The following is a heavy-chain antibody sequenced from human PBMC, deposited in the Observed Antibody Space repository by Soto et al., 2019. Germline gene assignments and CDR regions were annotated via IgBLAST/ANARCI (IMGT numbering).Heavy chain of an antibody. V-gene: IGHV3-7*01. D-gene: IGHD5-18*01. CDR2: IKQDGSEK. CDR3: ARDRRDLYSYGPYFDY. CDR1: GFTFSSYW. J-gene: IGHJ4*02. Sequence: GGSLRLSCAASGFTFSSYWMSWVRQAPGKGLEWVANIKQDGSEKYYVDSVKGRFTISRDNAKNSLYLQMNGLRAEDTAVYYCARDRRDLYSYGPYFDYWGQGTLVTVSS.